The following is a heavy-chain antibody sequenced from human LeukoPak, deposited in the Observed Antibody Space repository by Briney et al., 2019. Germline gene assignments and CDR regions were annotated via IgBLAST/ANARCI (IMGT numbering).Heavy chain of an antibody. CDR1: GGSISSGASD. V-gene: IGHV4-31*03. CDR2: INHSGST. Sequence: KPSQTLSLTCTVSGGSISSGASDWGWIRQHPKRGLEWVGYINHSGSTYYNPSLRSRVTMSVDTSKNQFSLKLSSVTAADSAVYYCARAARQGFTMIVVPFFYFDLWGRGTLVTVSS. J-gene: IGHJ2*01. D-gene: IGHD3-22*01. CDR3: ARAARQGFTMIVVPFFYFDL.